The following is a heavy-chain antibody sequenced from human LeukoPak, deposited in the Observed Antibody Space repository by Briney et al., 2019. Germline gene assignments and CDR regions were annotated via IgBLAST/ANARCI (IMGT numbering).Heavy chain of an antibody. CDR2: FSLDTRRI. J-gene: IGHJ6*02. CDR1: GFALDRYA. CDR3: GKDLRPGGLDV. V-gene: IGHV3-9*01. Sequence: GGPLRLSCAVSGFALDRYAMHWVRQAPGKGLEWVAGFSLDTRRIDYADSVKGRFTVSKDSAKNTLYLQMDSLTTEDTALYYCGKDLRPGGLDVWGQGTTVTVSS.